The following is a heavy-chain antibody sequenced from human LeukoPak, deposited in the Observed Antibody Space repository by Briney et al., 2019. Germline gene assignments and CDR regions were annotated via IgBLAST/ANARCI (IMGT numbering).Heavy chain of an antibody. J-gene: IGHJ4*02. CDR3: TRDFVF. Sequence: GGSLRLSCAASGFAFSTYWMDWVRQAPGNGLEWSGNINHDVSVKLYVDSVRGRFTLYMENARNSVYLQMNDLRVEDTAVYYCTRDFVFWGQGTLVTASS. D-gene: IGHD3-3*01. CDR2: INHDVSVK. V-gene: IGHV3-7*01. CDR1: GFAFSTYW.